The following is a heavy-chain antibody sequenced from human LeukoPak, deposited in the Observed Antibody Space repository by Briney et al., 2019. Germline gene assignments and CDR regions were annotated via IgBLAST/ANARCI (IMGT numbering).Heavy chain of an antibody. J-gene: IGHJ6*03. D-gene: IGHD3-9*01. CDR2: ISSSSSYI. CDR3: ARGPRYFDWLLSYYYMDV. Sequence: GGSLRLSCAVSGFTFSSYSMNWVRQAPGKGLEWVSSISSSSSYIYYADSVKGRFTISRDNAKNSLYLQMNSLRAEDTAVYYCARGPRYFDWLLSYYYMDVWGKGTTVTVSS. CDR1: GFTFSSYS. V-gene: IGHV3-21*01.